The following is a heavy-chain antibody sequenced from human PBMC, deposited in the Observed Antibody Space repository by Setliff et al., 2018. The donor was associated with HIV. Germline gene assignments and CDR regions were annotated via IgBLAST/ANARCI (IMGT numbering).Heavy chain of an antibody. CDR2: IKKDGSEK. CDR1: GFTFSTYW. V-gene: IGHV3-7*01. D-gene: IGHD3-22*01. CDR3: ARYAGGYPLNDVFDI. Sequence: LRLSFDASGFTFSTYWMSWVRQAPGKGLEWVANIKKDGSEKFYVDSVKGRFTISRDNAKNSLSLQMNSLGAEDTAVYYCARYAGGYPLNDVFDIWGQGTMVTVSS. J-gene: IGHJ3*02.